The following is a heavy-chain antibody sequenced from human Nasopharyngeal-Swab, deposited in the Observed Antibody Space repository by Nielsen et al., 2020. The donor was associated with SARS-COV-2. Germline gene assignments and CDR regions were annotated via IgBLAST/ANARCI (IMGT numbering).Heavy chain of an antibody. Sequence: SETLSLTCTVSGGSISSYYWSWIRQPPGKGLEWIGFVYTSGNTDYNPSLKSRGTISMDTSKNQFSLKLISVTAADTALYYCARGLSGVVPAPILGLGPFYSYYYMDVWGKGTTVTVSS. D-gene: IGHD2-2*01. J-gene: IGHJ6*03. CDR1: GGSISSYY. V-gene: IGHV4-59*01. CDR2: VYTSGNT. CDR3: ARGLSGVVPAPILGLGPFYSYYYMDV.